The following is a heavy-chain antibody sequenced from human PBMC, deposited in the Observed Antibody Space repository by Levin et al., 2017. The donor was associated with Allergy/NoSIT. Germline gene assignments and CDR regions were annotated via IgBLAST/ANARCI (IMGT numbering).Heavy chain of an antibody. CDR3: ASEYRGRPDTFDI. CDR1: GFNFNDYD. V-gene: IGHV3-23*01. Sequence: GGSLRLSCAASGFNFNDYDMDWVRQAPGKGLEWVSTISGSDTSTYYADSVKGRFTVSRDNSQNTLYLQMHSLRVGDTAIYYCASEYRGRPDTFDIWGQGTMVTVSS. J-gene: IGHJ3*02. CDR2: ISGSDTST. D-gene: IGHD1-26*01.